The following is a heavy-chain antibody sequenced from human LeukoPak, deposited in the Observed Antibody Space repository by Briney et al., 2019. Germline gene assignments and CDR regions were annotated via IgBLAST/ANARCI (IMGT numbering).Heavy chain of an antibody. CDR2: ISAYNGNT. V-gene: IGHV1-18*01. Sequence: ASVKASCKASGYTFTSYGISWVRQAPGQGLEWMGWISAYNGNTNYAQKLQGRVTMTTDAFTSTAYMELRSLRSDDTAVYYCARDQYYYDSSGYYGDYYYGMDVWGQGTTVTVSS. D-gene: IGHD3-22*01. J-gene: IGHJ6*02. CDR1: GYTFTSYG. CDR3: ARDQYYYDSSGYYGDYYYGMDV.